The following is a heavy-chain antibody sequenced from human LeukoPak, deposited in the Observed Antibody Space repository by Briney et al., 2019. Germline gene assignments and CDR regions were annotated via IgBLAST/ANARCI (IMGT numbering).Heavy chain of an antibody. V-gene: IGHV3-23*01. CDR3: AKDLGSSGWYIDY. J-gene: IGHJ4*02. D-gene: IGHD6-19*01. CDR2: NSGGST. Sequence: GALRIFLGSSGITLNSFSLYWGRQAARGGLGLVSSNSGGSTYYADSVKGRFTISRDNSKNTLYLQMNSLRAEDTAVYYCAKDLGSSGWYIDYWGQGTLVTVSS. CDR1: GITLNSFS.